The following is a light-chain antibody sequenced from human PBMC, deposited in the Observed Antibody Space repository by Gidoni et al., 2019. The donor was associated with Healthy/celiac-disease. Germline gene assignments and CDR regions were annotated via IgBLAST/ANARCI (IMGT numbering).Light chain of an antibody. CDR2: AAS. J-gene: IGKJ4*01. Sequence: DIQMTQSPSSLSASVGDRVTITCRASQSISSYLNWYQQKPGKAPKLLIYAASSLQSGVPSRFSGSGSGTDFTLTISSLQPEDFATYYCQQSYSTPLTFXGWTKVEIK. CDR1: QSISSY. CDR3: QQSYSTPLT. V-gene: IGKV1-39*01.